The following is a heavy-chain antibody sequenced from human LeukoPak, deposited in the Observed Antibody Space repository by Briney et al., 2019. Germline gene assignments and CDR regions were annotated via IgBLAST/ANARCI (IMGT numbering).Heavy chain of an antibody. CDR1: GFTFSSYS. Sequence: GGSLRLSCAASGFTFSSYSMNWVRQAPGKGLEWVSSISSSSSYIYYAASVKGRFTISIANAKDSLNHTLNSLRAEVTDVYYGAIEGLNTAMVLYWGQGTLVTVSS. CDR3: AIEGLNTAMVLY. V-gene: IGHV3-21*04. CDR2: ISSSSSYI. J-gene: IGHJ4*02. D-gene: IGHD5-18*01.